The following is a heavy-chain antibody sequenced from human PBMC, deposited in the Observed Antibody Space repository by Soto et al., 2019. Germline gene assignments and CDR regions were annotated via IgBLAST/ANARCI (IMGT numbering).Heavy chain of an antibody. CDR1: GFIFSDHY. J-gene: IGHJ4*02. CDR2: GRHKDNSYTT. CDR3: VRLEYSSGWYEEY. Sequence: PGGSLRLSCAASGFIFSDHYMDWVRQAPGKGLEWVGRGRHKDNSYTTEYAASVKGRFIISRDVSKNSLYLQMNSLKTEDTGVYYCVRLEYSSGWYEEYWGQGTLVTVSS. D-gene: IGHD6-19*01. V-gene: IGHV3-72*01.